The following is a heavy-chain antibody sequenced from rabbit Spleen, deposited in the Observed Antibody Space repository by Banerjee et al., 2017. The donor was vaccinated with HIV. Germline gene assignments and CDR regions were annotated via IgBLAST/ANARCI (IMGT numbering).Heavy chain of an antibody. J-gene: IGHJ4*01. CDR1: GFTFSSYW. Sequence: QEQLVESGGGLVKPEGSLTLTCKASGFTFSSYWIYWVRQAPGKGLEWIACINAATAKPVYATWAKGRFPISRTSSTTVTLQMTSLTAADTATYFCARDLAGVIGWNFYLWGQGTLVTVS. D-gene: IGHD4-1*01. CDR3: ARDLAGVIGWNFYL. CDR2: INAATAKP. V-gene: IGHV1S45*01.